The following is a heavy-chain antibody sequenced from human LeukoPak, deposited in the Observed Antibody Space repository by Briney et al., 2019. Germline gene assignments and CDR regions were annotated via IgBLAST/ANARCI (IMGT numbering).Heavy chain of an antibody. D-gene: IGHD2-15*01. J-gene: IGHJ4*02. V-gene: IGHV1-46*01. CDR3: ARNGGYCSGGGCSYYLDY. CDR1: GYTFTSYY. CDR2: INPSGGRA. Sequence: ASAKVSCKASGYTFTSYYMHWVRQAPGQGLEWMGVINPSGGRASYAQKFQGRVTITTDTTTSTVYMELSSLRSEDTAVYYCARNGGYCSGGGCSYYLDYWGQGTLVTASS.